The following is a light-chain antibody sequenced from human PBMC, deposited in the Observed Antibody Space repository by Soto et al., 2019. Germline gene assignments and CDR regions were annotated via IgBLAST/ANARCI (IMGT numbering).Light chain of an antibody. CDR2: TLS. CDR1: QSLLDSDDGNTY. J-gene: IGKJ5*01. V-gene: IGKV2-40*01. Sequence: DIVMTQTPLSLPVTPGEPASISCRSSQSLLDSDDGNTYLDWYLQKPGQSPQLLIYTLSYRASXVXDXXSGSGSGTDFTLKISRVETEDVGVYYCMQRIESSITFGQGTRLEIK. CDR3: MQRIESSIT.